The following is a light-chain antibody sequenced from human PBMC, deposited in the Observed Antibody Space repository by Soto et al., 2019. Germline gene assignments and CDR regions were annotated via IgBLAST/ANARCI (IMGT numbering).Light chain of an antibody. Sequence: DIQMTQSPSSLSASVGDRVTITCRASQGIDTYLAWYQQKPGQVPKLLIYAASTLQSGVPSRFSGSRSGTDFTLTISSLQPEDVATYFCQKYTRAPFTFCPGTKFDIK. CDR3: QKYTRAPFT. CDR1: QGIDTY. CDR2: AAS. J-gene: IGKJ3*01. V-gene: IGKV1-27*01.